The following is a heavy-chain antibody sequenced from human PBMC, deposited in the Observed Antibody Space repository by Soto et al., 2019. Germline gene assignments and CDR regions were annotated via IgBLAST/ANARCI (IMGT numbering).Heavy chain of an antibody. D-gene: IGHD5-12*01. Sequence: QVQLQESGPGLVKPSQTLSLTCTVSGGSISSGGYYWSWIRQHPGKGLEWIGYIYYSGSTYYNPSLKSRVTISVDTSKNQFSLKLSSVTAADTAVYYCARTPTHIVATTRGDYWGQGTLVTVSS. CDR2: IYYSGST. V-gene: IGHV4-31*03. CDR1: GGSISSGGYY. CDR3: ARTPTHIVATTRGDY. J-gene: IGHJ4*02.